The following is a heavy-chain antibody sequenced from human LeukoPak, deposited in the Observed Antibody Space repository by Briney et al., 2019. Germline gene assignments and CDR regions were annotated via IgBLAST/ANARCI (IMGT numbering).Heavy chain of an antibody. Sequence: GGSLRLSCAASGFTFSSYWMHWVRQAPGKGLVWVSRINGDGSTTFYADSVKGRFTISRDNAKNTVYLQMNSLRVEDTAVYFCSASRPHYGDYYGLDVWGHGTTVTVSS. V-gene: IGHV3-74*01. J-gene: IGHJ6*02. CDR3: SASRPHYGDYYGLDV. D-gene: IGHD4/OR15-4a*01. CDR1: GFTFSSYW. CDR2: INGDGSTT.